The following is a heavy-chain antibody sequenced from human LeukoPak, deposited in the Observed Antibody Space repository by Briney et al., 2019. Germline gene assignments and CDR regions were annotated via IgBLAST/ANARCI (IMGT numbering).Heavy chain of an antibody. V-gene: IGHV4-4*07. Sequence: SETLSLTCTVSGGSISSYYWSWIRQPAGKGLEWIGRIYTSGSTNYNPSLKSRVTISVDTSKTQFSLKLTSVTAADTAVYYCARHITVSYDAFDLWGRGTMVTVSS. D-gene: IGHD6-19*01. J-gene: IGHJ3*01. CDR2: IYTSGST. CDR1: GGSISSYY. CDR3: ARHITVSYDAFDL.